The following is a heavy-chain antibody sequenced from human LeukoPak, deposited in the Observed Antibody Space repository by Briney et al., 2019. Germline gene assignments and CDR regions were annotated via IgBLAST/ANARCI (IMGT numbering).Heavy chain of an antibody. CDR1: GYTFTSYD. J-gene: IGHJ6*03. D-gene: IGHD2-21*02. Sequence: GASVKVSCKASGYTFTSYDINWVRQAPGQGLEWMGGIIPIFGTANYAQKFQGRVTITADKSTSTAYMELSSLRSEDTAVYYCARAPGRIVVVTADYYYMDVWGKGTTVTVSS. CDR2: IIPIFGTA. V-gene: IGHV1-69*06. CDR3: ARAPGRIVVVTADYYYMDV.